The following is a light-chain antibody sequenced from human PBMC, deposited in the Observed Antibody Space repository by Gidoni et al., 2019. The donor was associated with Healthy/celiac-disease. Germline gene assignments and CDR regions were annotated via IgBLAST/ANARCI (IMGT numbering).Light chain of an antibody. J-gene: IGKJ2*03. CDR3: QQYNSYLYS. V-gene: IGKV1-5*03. CDR1: QSISSW. Sequence: DIQMTQSPSTLSASVGDRVTITCRASQSISSWLAWYQQKPGKAPKLLIYKASSLESWVPSRFSGSGSGTEFTLTISSLQPDDFATYYCQQYNSYLYSFGQXTKLEIK. CDR2: KAS.